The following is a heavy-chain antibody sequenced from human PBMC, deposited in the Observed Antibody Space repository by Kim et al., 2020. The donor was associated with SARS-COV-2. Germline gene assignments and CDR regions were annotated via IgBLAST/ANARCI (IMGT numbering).Heavy chain of an antibody. Sequence: SETLSLTCAVYGGSFSGYYWSWIRQPPGKGLEWIGEINHSGSTNYNPSLKSRVTISVDTSKNQFSLKLSSVTAADTAVYYCARDPGYCSGGSCYPPAWFDPWGQGTLVTVSS. CDR1: GGSFSGYY. CDR2: INHSGST. CDR3: ARDPGYCSGGSCYPPAWFDP. V-gene: IGHV4-34*01. J-gene: IGHJ5*02. D-gene: IGHD2-15*01.